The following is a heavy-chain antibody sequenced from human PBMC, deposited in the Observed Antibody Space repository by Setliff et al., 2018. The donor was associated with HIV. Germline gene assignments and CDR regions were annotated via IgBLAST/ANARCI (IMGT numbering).Heavy chain of an antibody. CDR1: GYTFTTYG. CDR3: ARIRAAALLNAFDI. D-gene: IGHD6-13*01. J-gene: IGHJ3*02. V-gene: IGHV1-18*01. CDR2: INTYNGNT. Sequence: AASVKVSCKASGYTFTTYGISWVRQAPGQGLEWMGWINTYNGNTNYAQKLQGRVNMTTDTTSSTSYMELRSLTSADTAMYYCARIRAAALLNAFDIWGQGTMVTVSS.